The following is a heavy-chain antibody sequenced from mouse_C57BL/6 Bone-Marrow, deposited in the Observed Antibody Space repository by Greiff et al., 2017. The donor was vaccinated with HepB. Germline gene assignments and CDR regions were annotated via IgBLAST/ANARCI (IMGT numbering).Heavy chain of an antibody. J-gene: IGHJ4*01. CDR3: VKGGGSSYRAMDY. CDR2: IWRGGST. V-gene: IGHV2-5*01. CDR1: GFSLTSYG. D-gene: IGHD1-1*01. Sequence: VKLMESGPGLVQPSQSLSITCTVSGFSLTSYGVHWVRQSPGKGLEWLGVIWRGGSTDYNAAFMSRLSITKDNSKSQVFFKMNSLQADDTAIYYCVKGGGSSYRAMDYWGQGTSVTVSS.